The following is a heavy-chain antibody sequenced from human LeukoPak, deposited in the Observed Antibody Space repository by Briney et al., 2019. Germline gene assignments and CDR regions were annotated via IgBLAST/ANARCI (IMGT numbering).Heavy chain of an antibody. D-gene: IGHD2-21*01. J-gene: IGHJ6*02. V-gene: IGHV3-48*02. CDR1: GFTISTYS. CDR3: ARDYLWGMDV. Sequence: GGSLRLSCAASGFTISTYSLNWVRQAPGKGLEWVSYIRDSSSIYYADSVKGRFTISRDNAKNSLYLQMNSLRDEDTAVYYCARDYLWGMDVWGQGSTVTVSS. CDR2: IRDSSSI.